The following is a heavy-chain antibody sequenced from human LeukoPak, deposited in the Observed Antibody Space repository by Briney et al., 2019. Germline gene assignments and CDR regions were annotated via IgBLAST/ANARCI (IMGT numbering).Heavy chain of an antibody. CDR2: INPSGGST. CDR3: ARDGLPSYGMDV. CDR1: GYTFTSYY. Sequence: ASVKVSCKASGYTFTSYYMHWVRQAPGQGLEWMGIINPSGGSTNYAQKLQGRVTMTTDTSTSAAYMELRSLRSDYTAVYYCARDGLPSYGMDVWGQGTTVTVSS. J-gene: IGHJ6*02. V-gene: IGHV1-46*01.